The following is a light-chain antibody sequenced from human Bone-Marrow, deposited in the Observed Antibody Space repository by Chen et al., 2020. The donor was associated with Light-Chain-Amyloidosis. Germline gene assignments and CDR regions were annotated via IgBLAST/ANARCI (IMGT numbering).Light chain of an antibody. CDR3: CSYAGRGKM. Sequence: QSALTQPASVSGSPGQSITISCTGSSSDVGTYNLVSWYQHHPGKAPKLNIYDAKKRPSGVSNRFSGSRSGYTASLTISGLQAEDEADYYWCSYAGRGKMFGGGTKLTVL. V-gene: IGLV2-23*01. CDR1: SSDVGTYNL. J-gene: IGLJ3*02. CDR2: DAK.